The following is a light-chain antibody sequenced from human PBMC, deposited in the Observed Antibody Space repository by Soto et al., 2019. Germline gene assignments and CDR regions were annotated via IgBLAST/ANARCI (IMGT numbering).Light chain of an antibody. CDR2: DAS. V-gene: IGKV3-11*01. CDR3: QQRHDWPPT. J-gene: IGKJ4*01. Sequence: EIGLTQSPATVSLSTGERATLSSTASQTVNSHFAWYQQKPGQAPRLLIYDASYRAAGVPPRFSGSGSGTDFTLTISSLEPEDFAVYSCQQRHDWPPTFGGGTKVDIK. CDR1: QTVNSH.